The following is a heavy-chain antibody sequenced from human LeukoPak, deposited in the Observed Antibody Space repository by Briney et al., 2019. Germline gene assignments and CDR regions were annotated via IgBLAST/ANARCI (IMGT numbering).Heavy chain of an antibody. CDR3: ARCPAMVKGILSYNWFDP. Sequence: PGGSVRLSCAASGFTFSSYCMHWVRQAPGKGLVWLGRINRDGSSTSYAHSVQGRFTISRDNAKNTLYLQMNSLRAEDTAVYYCARCPAMVKGILSYNWFDPWGQGTLVTVSS. D-gene: IGHD5-18*01. V-gene: IGHV3-74*01. CDR1: GFTFSSYC. CDR2: INRDGSST. J-gene: IGHJ5*02.